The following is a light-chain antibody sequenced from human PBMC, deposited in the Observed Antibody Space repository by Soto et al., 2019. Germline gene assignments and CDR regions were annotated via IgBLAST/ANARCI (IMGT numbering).Light chain of an antibody. CDR1: SSNIAPNT. CDR2: AND. V-gene: IGLV1-44*01. CDR3: AAWDDSLNGYV. Sequence: QSVLTQPPSASGTPGQRVTISCSGSSSNIAPNTVNWYQHLPGAAPPLLIFANDRRPSGVPDRFSGSRSGTSASLAISGLQSEDEDDYYCAAWDDSLNGYVFGTGTKLTVL. J-gene: IGLJ1*01.